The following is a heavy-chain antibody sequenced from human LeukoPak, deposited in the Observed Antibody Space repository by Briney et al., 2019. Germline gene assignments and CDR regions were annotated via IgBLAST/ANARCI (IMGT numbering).Heavy chain of an antibody. CDR2: ISYTGGET. CDR1: GGSINSYY. J-gene: IGHJ3*02. D-gene: IGHD1-14*01. V-gene: IGHV4-59*08. CDR3: ARQPGGTAAFDI. Sequence: PSETLSLTCTVSGGSINSYYWSWIRQPPGKGLEWIGYISYTGGETNYNPSLKSRLTLSVDTSKNQFSLMLTSVTAADTAVYYCARQPGGTAAFDIWAQGTMVTVSS.